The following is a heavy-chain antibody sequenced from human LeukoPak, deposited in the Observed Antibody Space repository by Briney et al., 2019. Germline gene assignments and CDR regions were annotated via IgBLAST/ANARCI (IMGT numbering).Heavy chain of an antibody. Sequence: ASVKVSCKASGYTSTGYYMHWVRQAPGQGLEWMGWINPNSGGTNYAQKFQGRVTMTRDTSISTAYMELSRLRSDDTAVYYCARDWAMVRGVMVTNWYFDLWGRGTLVTVSS. CDR1: GYTSTGYY. V-gene: IGHV1-2*02. CDR2: INPNSGGT. J-gene: IGHJ2*01. D-gene: IGHD3-10*01. CDR3: ARDWAMVRGVMVTNWYFDL.